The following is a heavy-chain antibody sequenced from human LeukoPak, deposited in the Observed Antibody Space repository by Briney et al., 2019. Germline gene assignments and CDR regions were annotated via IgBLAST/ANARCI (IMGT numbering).Heavy chain of an antibody. CDR1: GGSFSGYY. CDR2: MNPSGST. Sequence: SETLSLTCAVYGGSFSGYYWTWIRRTPEKGLEWIGEMNPSGSTSYNPSLKSRVTISVDTSKNQFSLKLSSVTAADTAVYYCARGRQDVTMIVVVMTAVSYYLDVWGKGTTVTVS. D-gene: IGHD3-22*01. CDR3: ARGRQDVTMIVVVMTAVSYYLDV. V-gene: IGHV4-34*01. J-gene: IGHJ6*03.